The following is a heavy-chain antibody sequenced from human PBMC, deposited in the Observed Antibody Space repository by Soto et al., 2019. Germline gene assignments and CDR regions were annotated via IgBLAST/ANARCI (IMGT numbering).Heavy chain of an antibody. CDR2: IVVGSGNT. Sequence: SVKVSCKASGFTFTSSAMQWVRQARGQRLEWIGWIVVGSGNTNYAQKFQERVTITRDMSTSTAYMELSSLRSEDTAVYYCAADPFYDILTGYYFQGVSAFDIWGEGTMVTVSS. J-gene: IGHJ3*02. D-gene: IGHD3-9*01. V-gene: IGHV1-58*02. CDR3: AADPFYDILTGYYFQGVSAFDI. CDR1: GFTFTSSA.